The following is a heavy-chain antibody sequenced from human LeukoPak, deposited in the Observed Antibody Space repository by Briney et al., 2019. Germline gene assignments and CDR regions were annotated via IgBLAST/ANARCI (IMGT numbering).Heavy chain of an antibody. J-gene: IGHJ6*03. V-gene: IGHV3-11*01. Sequence: GGSLRLSCAASGFTFSDYYMSWFRQAPGKGLEWVSYISSSGSTIYYADSVKGRFTISRDNAKNSLYLQMNSLRAEDTAVYYCARARPNYYYYYMDVWGKGTTVTVSS. CDR3: ARARPNYYYYYMDV. CDR2: ISSSGSTI. CDR1: GFTFSDYY.